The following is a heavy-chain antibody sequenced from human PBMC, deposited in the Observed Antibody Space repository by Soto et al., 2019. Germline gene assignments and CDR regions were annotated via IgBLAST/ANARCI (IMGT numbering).Heavy chain of an antibody. J-gene: IGHJ4*02. CDR2: ISSSSSTI. D-gene: IGHD6-19*01. V-gene: IGHV3-48*01. CDR1: GFTFSSYS. CDR3: ASPQVFNSGWFGY. Sequence: EVQLVESGGNLVQPGGSLRLSCVVSGFTFSSYSINWVRQAPGKGLEWISYISSSSSTIYYADSVKGRFTISRDNAKNSLYLQMNSLRAEDTAVYYCASPQVFNSGWFGYWGQGTLVTVSS.